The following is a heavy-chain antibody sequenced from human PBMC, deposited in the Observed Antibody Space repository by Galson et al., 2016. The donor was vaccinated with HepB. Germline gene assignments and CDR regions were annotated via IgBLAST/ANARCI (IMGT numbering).Heavy chain of an antibody. CDR2: INHSGGT. CDR3: ARSRTPMVRGSIQTGVYFDN. D-gene: IGHD3-10*01. J-gene: IGHJ4*02. V-gene: IGHV4-34*01. Sequence: SETLSLTCTVYGGFFSGYYWSWIRQPPGKGLEWIGDINHSGGTTYNPSLESRVSVSVDMSRNQFSLNLTSVTAADTAVYYCARSRTPMVRGSIQTGVYFDNWGQGTLVTVSS. CDR1: GGFFSGYY.